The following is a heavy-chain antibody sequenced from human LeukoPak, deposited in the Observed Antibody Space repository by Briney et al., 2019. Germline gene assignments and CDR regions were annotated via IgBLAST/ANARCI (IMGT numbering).Heavy chain of an antibody. D-gene: IGHD2-15*01. V-gene: IGHV3-23*01. CDR1: VFNLDNFA. CDR3: VKDRGSGQFFVRCSFDP. J-gene: IGHJ5*02. CDR2: ISGGGETT. Sequence: GWSLRLSCVASVFNLDNFAKSWLRLAPGTGREWVAGISGGGETTYYADSTRGRFTISRDNSKNTLYLQMNSLRVEDTAVYYCVKDRGSGQFFVRCSFDPWGQGTLVTVSS.